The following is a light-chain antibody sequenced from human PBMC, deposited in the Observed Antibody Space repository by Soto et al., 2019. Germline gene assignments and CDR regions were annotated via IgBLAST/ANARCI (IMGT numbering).Light chain of an antibody. J-gene: IGKJ1*01. Sequence: EIVLTQSPGILYLSPGEIATLSCRASQSITSNFLAWYQQRPGQAPRLLLSRASTSAPGIPDRFSGSGSGTDCTLAISSLVPEDFAVYYCQQCGGSPRTFGRGSKGDLK. CDR3: QQCGGSPRT. CDR1: QSITSNF. CDR2: RAS. V-gene: IGKV3-20*01.